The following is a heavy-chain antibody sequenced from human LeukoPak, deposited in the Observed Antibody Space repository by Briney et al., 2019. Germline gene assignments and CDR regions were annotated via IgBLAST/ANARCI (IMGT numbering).Heavy chain of an antibody. CDR1: GGSISTSTYY. D-gene: IGHD3-10*01. J-gene: IGHJ4*02. Sequence: SETLSLTCTVSGGSISTSTYYWSWIRQPPGKGLEWIGYIYYSGTTNYNPSLKSRVTISVDTSKNQFSLKLSSVTAADTAMYYCARVAYYGSGSYRHFDYWGQGTLVTVSS. CDR2: IYYSGTT. V-gene: IGHV4-61*01. CDR3: ARVAYYGSGSYRHFDY.